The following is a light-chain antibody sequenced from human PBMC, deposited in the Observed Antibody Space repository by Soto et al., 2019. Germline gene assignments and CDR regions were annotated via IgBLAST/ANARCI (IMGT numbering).Light chain of an antibody. CDR1: QSVSSS. J-gene: IGKJ1*01. V-gene: IGKV3-15*01. Sequence: EIVMTQSPATLSMSPGERATLSCRVSQSVSSSLAWYQQKPGQAPRLLIYGASTRATGIPARVSGSGSGTEFTLTISGLQSEDFAVYYCQQYNNWPRTFGQGT. CDR3: QQYNNWPRT. CDR2: GAS.